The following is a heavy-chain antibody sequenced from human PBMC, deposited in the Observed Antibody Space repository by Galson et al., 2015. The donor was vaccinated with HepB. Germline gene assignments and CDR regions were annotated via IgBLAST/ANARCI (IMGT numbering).Heavy chain of an antibody. Sequence: QSGAEVKKPGESLRISCKGSGYSFTSYWISWVRQMPGKGLEWMGRIDPSDSYTNYSPSFQGHVTISADKSISTAYLQWSSLKASDTAMYYCARPEYYGSGRNWYFDLWGRGTLVTVSS. CDR1: GYSFTSYW. J-gene: IGHJ2*01. V-gene: IGHV5-10-1*01. D-gene: IGHD3-10*01. CDR3: ARPEYYGSGRNWYFDL. CDR2: IDPSDSYT.